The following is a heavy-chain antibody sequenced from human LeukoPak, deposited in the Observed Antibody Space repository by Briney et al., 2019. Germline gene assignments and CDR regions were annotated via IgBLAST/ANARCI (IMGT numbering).Heavy chain of an antibody. CDR3: ARGPYSGSYLRWFDP. CDR2: ISAYNGNT. D-gene: IGHD1-26*01. J-gene: IGHJ5*02. Sequence: ASVEVSCKASGYTVTSYGISWVRQAPGQGLEWMGWISAYNGNTNYAQKLQGRVTMTTDTSTSTAYMELRSLRSDDTAVYYCARGPYSGSYLRWFDPWGQGTLVTVSS. CDR1: GYTVTSYG. V-gene: IGHV1-18*01.